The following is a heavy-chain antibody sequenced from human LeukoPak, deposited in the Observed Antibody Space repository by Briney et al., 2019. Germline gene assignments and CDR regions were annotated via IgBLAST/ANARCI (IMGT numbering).Heavy chain of an antibody. V-gene: IGHV3-21*01. CDR2: ISSSSSYI. Sequence: GGSLRLSCAASGFTFSSYHMNWVRQAPGKGLEWVSSISSSSSYIYYADSVKGRFTISRDNAKNSLYLQMNSLTAKDTAVYYCARNLNSPIAVAGSDYWGQGTLVTVSS. J-gene: IGHJ4*02. D-gene: IGHD6-19*01. CDR3: ARNLNSPIAVAGSDY. CDR1: GFTFSSYH.